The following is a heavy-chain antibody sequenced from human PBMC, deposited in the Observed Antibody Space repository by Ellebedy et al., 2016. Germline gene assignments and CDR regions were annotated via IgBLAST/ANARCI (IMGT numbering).Heavy chain of an antibody. Sequence: ASVKVSCXASGYTFTTFSITWVRQVPGQGLEWMGFVNTFSGNTKFAQKFQGRVSMTTDSSTSTAYMELRSLRSDDTALYYCARYSEVLDSDAFDVWGQGTLVTVSS. J-gene: IGHJ3*01. CDR3: ARYSEVLDSDAFDV. CDR1: GYTFTTFS. CDR2: VNTFSGNT. V-gene: IGHV1-18*04. D-gene: IGHD2-15*01.